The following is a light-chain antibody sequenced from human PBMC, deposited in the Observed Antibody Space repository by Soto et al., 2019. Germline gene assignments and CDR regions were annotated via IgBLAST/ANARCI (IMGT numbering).Light chain of an antibody. J-gene: IGLJ1*01. Sequence: QSVLTQPASVSGSPGQSITISCAGTSSDVGSYNLVSWYQNHPGKAPKLMIYEGSKRPSAVSNRFSGSKSGNTASLTISGLQAADEADYFCFSYAGSSTYVFGTGTKV. CDR2: EGS. CDR1: SSDVGSYNL. CDR3: FSYAGSSTYV. V-gene: IGLV2-23*01.